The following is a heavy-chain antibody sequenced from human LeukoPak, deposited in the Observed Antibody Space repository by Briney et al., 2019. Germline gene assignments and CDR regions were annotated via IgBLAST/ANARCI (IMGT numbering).Heavy chain of an antibody. J-gene: IGHJ4*02. CDR3: AKSGTRSSWSPRVKTYLDY. CDR1: GFTFSSYG. Sequence: GGSLRLSCAASGFTFSSYGMHWVRQAPGKGLEWVAFIRYDGSNKYYADSVKGRFTISRDNSKNTLYLHVNSLRPEDTAVYYCAKSGTRSSWSPRVKTYLDYWGQGTLVTVSS. V-gene: IGHV3-30*02. D-gene: IGHD6-13*01. CDR2: IRYDGSNK.